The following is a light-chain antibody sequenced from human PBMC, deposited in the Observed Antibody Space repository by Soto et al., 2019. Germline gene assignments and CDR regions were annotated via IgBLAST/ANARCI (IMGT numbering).Light chain of an antibody. CDR3: SSYTGGTNVV. CDR1: SSDVGGYNY. CDR2: EVT. Sequence: QSALTQPPSASGSPGQSVTISCTGTSSDVGGYNYVSWHQQHPGKAPKLMIYEVTKRPSGVPDRFSGSKTGNTASLTVSGLQAEDEADYYCSSYTGGTNVVFGGGIKLTVL. V-gene: IGLV2-8*01. J-gene: IGLJ2*01.